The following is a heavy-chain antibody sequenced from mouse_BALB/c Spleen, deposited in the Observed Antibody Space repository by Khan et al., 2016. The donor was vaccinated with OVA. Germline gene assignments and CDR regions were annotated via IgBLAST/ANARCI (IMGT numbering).Heavy chain of an antibody. CDR3: AREGYDGNSRAWFAY. Sequence: QVQLQQSGPELVKPRASVRISCKASGYTFTSYYIHWVRQRPGQGLEWIGWIYPGNVNTNYNENFKGTATLTADKSSSPAYLHLSSLTSEDSAVYFWAREGYDGNSRAWFAYWGQGTLVTGSA. CDR2: IYPGNVNT. J-gene: IGHJ3*01. D-gene: IGHD2-1*01. CDR1: GYTFTSYY. V-gene: IGHV1S56*01.